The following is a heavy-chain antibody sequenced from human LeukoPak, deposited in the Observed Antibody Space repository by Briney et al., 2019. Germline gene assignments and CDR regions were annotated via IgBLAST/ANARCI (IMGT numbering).Heavy chain of an antibody. V-gene: IGHV3-11*01. CDR3: AKDSYTTVTTFSDY. Sequence: GGSLRLSCAASGIILSDNFMSWIRQAPGKGLEWVAYISSTGNTILYADSVKGRFTISRDNSKNTLYVQMNSLRAEDTAVYYCAKDSYTTVTTFSDYWGQGTLVSVSS. J-gene: IGHJ4*02. CDR1: GIILSDNF. D-gene: IGHD4-17*01. CDR2: ISSTGNTI.